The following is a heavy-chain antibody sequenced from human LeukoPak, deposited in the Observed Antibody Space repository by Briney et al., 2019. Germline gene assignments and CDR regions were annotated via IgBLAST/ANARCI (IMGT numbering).Heavy chain of an antibody. Sequence: PGGSLRLSCAASGFTFSNAWMSWVRQAPGKGLEWVGRIKSKTDGGTTDYAAPVKGRFTISRDDSKNTLYLQMNSLKTEDTAVYYCTTEIVVVPAAIRRDYWGQGTLVTVSS. CDR3: TTEIVVVPAAIRRDY. CDR1: GFTFSNAW. CDR2: IKSKTDGGTT. V-gene: IGHV3-15*01. J-gene: IGHJ4*02. D-gene: IGHD2-2*02.